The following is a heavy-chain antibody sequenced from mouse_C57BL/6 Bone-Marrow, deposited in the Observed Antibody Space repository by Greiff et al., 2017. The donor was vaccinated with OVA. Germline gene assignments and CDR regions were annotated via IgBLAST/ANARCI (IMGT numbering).Heavy chain of an antibody. J-gene: IGHJ3*01. Sequence: EVQGVESGGDLVKPGGTLKLSCAASGFTFSSFGMSWVRQTPDKRLEWVATISSGGSYTYYPDSVKGRFTICRDNAKNTLYLQMRSLKSEDTAMYYSARRYYGSSYDANWGQGNLVTVCA. CDR3: ARRYYGSSYDAN. D-gene: IGHD1-1*01. V-gene: IGHV5-6*01. CDR1: GFTFSSFG. CDR2: ISSGGSYT.